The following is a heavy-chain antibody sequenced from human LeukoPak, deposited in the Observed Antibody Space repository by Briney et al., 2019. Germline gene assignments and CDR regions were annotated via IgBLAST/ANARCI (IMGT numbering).Heavy chain of an antibody. D-gene: IGHD6-13*01. CDR1: GFTFSSYS. V-gene: IGHV3-21*04. CDR2: ISSSSSLI. J-gene: IGHJ5*02. CDR3: AKDLYIAAELGVFDP. Sequence: PGGSLRLSCAASGFTFSSYSMNWVRQAPGKGLEWVSSISSSSSLIYDEDSVKGRFTISRDNAKNSLYLQMNSLRAEDTAVYYCAKDLYIAAELGVFDPWGQGTLVAVSS.